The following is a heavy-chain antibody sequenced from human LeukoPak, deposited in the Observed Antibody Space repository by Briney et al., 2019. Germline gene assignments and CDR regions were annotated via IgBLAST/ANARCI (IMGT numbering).Heavy chain of an antibody. J-gene: IGHJ4*02. CDR3: ARVSLGAAAGTSR. D-gene: IGHD6-13*01. CDR1: GFTFSSYN. V-gene: IGHV3-21*01. Sequence: GGSLRLSCAASGFTFSSYNMNWVRQAPGKGLEWVSSISSSSSYIYYTDSVKGRFTISRDNAKNSLYLQMNSLRADNTAIYYCARVSLGAAAGTSRWGQGTLVTVSS. CDR2: ISSSSSYI.